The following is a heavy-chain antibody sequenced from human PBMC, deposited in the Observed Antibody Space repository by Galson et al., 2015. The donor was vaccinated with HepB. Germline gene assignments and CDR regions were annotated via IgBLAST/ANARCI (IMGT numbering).Heavy chain of an antibody. CDR3: ARVTGYYQCIDY. Sequence: SLRLSCAASGFTFGSYEMNWVRQAPGKGLEWVSYISSSGSTIYYADSVKGRFTISRDNAKNSLYLQMNSLRAEDTAVYYCARVTGYYQCIDYWGQGTLVTVSS. J-gene: IGHJ4*02. CDR1: GFTFGSYE. CDR2: ISSSGSTI. D-gene: IGHD3-9*01. V-gene: IGHV3-48*03.